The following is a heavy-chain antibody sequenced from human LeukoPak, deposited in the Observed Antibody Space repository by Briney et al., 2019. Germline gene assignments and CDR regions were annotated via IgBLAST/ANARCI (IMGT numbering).Heavy chain of an antibody. D-gene: IGHD5-24*01. CDR2: INHSGGT. CDR1: GGSFSGYY. J-gene: IGHJ6*02. Sequence: KPSEPLSLTCAVYGGSFSGYYWSWIRQPPGKGLEWIGEINHSGGTNYNPSLESRVIISLDASKNHFSLKLSSVTAADTAVYYCARGRSGRWLQFGGGMDVWGQGTTVIVSS. CDR3: ARGRSGRWLQFGGGMDV. V-gene: IGHV4-34*01.